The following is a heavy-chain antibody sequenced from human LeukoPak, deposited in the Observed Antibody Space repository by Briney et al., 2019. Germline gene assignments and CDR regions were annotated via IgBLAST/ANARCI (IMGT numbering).Heavy chain of an antibody. Sequence: GGSLRLSCAASGFPFSSYAMHWVRRAPGKGLEWVAFIRYDGSNKYYADSVKGRFTISRDNSKNTLYLQMNSLRAEDTAVYYCAKFSGTIETIDYWGQGTLVTVSS. CDR1: GFPFSSYA. CDR2: IRYDGSNK. V-gene: IGHV3-30*02. CDR3: AKFSGTIETIDY. J-gene: IGHJ4*02. D-gene: IGHD1-1*01.